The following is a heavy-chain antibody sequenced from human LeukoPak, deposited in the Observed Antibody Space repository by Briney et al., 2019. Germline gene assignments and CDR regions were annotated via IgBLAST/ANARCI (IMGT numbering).Heavy chain of an antibody. D-gene: IGHD6-6*01. V-gene: IGHV3-21*01. CDR2: ISSSSSYI. CDR3: ARVFYSSSSGYYYYMDV. Sequence: GGSLRLSCAASGFSFTSYWMHWIRQAPGKGLEWVSSISSSSSYIYYADSVKGRFTIFRDNAKNSLYLQMNSLRAEDTAVYYCARVFYSSSSGYYYYMDVWGKGTTVTVPS. J-gene: IGHJ6*03. CDR1: GFSFTSYW.